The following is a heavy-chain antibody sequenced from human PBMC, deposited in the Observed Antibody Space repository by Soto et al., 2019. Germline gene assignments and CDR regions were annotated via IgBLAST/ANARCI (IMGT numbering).Heavy chain of an antibody. Sequence: PGGSLILSCTASGFIFRDFTMSWFRQAPGKGLEWVGYIRTKTYGETTTYAASVQDRFTISRDDSKNIAYLQMSSLKTEDTAAYYCTRDYLGQLPDWGQGTLVTVS. CDR2: IRTKTYGETT. J-gene: IGHJ4*02. V-gene: IGHV3-49*03. CDR3: TRDYLGQLPD. CDR1: GFIFRDFT. D-gene: IGHD1-1*01.